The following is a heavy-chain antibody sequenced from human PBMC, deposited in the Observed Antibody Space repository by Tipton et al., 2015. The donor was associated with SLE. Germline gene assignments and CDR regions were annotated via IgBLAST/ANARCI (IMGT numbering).Heavy chain of an antibody. CDR3: AGGVATSNY. Sequence: LRLSCAASGFTFSTYIMNWVRQAPGKGLEWIGSISYSGSTYDNPSLKSRVTISADMSKNQFSLTLNSVTAADTAVYYCAGGVATSNYWGQGTLVTVSS. CDR2: ISYSGST. V-gene: IGHV4-39*07. D-gene: IGHD5-12*01. CDR1: GFTFSTYI. J-gene: IGHJ4*02.